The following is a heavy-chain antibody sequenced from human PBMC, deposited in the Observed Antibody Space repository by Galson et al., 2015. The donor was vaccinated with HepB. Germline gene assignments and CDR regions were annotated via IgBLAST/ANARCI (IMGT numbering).Heavy chain of an antibody. Sequence: SVKVSCKASGGTFSSYAISWVRQAPGQGLEWMGGIIPIFGTANYAQKFQGRVTITADESTSTAYMELSSLRSEDTAVYYCARVRRAGGRGMDVWGQGTTVTVSS. CDR3: ARVRRAGGRGMDV. V-gene: IGHV1-69*13. J-gene: IGHJ6*02. D-gene: IGHD3-10*01. CDR1: GGTFSSYA. CDR2: IIPIFGTA.